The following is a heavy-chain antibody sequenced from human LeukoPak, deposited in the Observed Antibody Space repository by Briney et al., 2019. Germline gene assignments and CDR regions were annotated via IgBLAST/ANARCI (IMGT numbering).Heavy chain of an antibody. CDR2: IRSKANSYAT. CDR1: GFTFSGSA. Sequence: PGGSLRLSCAASGFTFSGSAMHWVRQASGKGLEWVGRIRSKANSYATAYAASVKGRFTISRDDSKNTAYLQMNSLKTEDTAVYYCTRHGRGIAYCGGDCYSFDYWGQGTLVTVSS. J-gene: IGHJ4*02. CDR3: TRHGRGIAYCGGDCYSFDY. D-gene: IGHD2-21*02. V-gene: IGHV3-73*01.